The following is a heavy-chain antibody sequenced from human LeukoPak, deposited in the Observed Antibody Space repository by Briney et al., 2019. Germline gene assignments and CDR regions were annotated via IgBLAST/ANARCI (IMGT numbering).Heavy chain of an antibody. J-gene: IGHJ5*02. CDR1: GFTFSSYA. D-gene: IGHD2-15*01. Sequence: QPGASLRLSCAASGFTFSSYAMSWVRQAPGEGLEWVSAISGSGGSTYYADSVKGRFTISRDNSKNTLYLQMNSLRAEDTAVYYCAKDGYCSGGSCYPNWFDPWGQGTLVTVSS. V-gene: IGHV3-23*01. CDR2: ISGSGGST. CDR3: AKDGYCSGGSCYPNWFDP.